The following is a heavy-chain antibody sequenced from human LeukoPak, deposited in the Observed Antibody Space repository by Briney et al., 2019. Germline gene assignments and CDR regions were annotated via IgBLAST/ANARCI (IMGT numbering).Heavy chain of an antibody. CDR2: ISSSSSYI. V-gene: IGHV3-21*01. CDR1: GFTFSSYS. Sequence: PGGSLRLSCAASGFTFSSYSMNWVRQAPGKGLEWVSSISSSSSYIYYADSVKGRFTISRDNAKNSLYLQMNSLRAEDTAVYYCAGRPIAAAGRTDYWGQGTLVTVSS. D-gene: IGHD6-13*01. CDR3: AGRPIAAAGRTDY. J-gene: IGHJ4*02.